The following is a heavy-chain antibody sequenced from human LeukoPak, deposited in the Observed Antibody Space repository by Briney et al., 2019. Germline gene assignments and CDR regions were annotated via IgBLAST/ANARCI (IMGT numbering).Heavy chain of an antibody. D-gene: IGHD6-13*01. CDR1: GVSISSSY. CDR2: NNPTGSP. V-gene: IGHV4-4*07. Sequence: SETLSLTCTVSGVSISSSYWSWVRQPAGKGLEWIGRNNPTGSPTYNPSLKSRVTMSVDTSNNQFSLRLDSVTAADTAVYYCAREGKGVSNSWIFEWYYYMDVWGKGTAVTVSS. CDR3: AREGKGVSNSWIFEWYYYMDV. J-gene: IGHJ6*03.